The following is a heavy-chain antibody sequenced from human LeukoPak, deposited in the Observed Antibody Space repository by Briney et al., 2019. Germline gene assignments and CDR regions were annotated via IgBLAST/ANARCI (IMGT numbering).Heavy chain of an antibody. Sequence: GGSLRLSCAASGFTFSSYAMSCVRQAPGKGLEWVSAISGSGDSTYYADSVKGRFTISRDNSKNTLYLQMNSLRAEDTAVYYCAKGLGSSGWYVAFDIWGQGTMVSVSS. J-gene: IGHJ3*02. CDR1: GFTFSSYA. CDR3: AKGLGSSGWYVAFDI. D-gene: IGHD6-19*01. V-gene: IGHV3-23*01. CDR2: ISGSGDST.